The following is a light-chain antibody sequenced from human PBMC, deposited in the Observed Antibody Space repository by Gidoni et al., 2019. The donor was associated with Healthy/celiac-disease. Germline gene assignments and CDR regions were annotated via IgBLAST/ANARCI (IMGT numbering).Light chain of an antibody. V-gene: IGKV4-1*01. J-gene: IGKJ2*01. CDR3: QQYYSTPYN. CDR2: WAS. CDR1: QSVLYSSNNKNY. Sequence: DIVMPQSQDSLAVSLGERATINCKSSQSVLYSSNNKNYLAWYQQKPGQPPKLLIYWASTRESGVPDRFSGSGSGTDFTLTISSLQAEDAAVYYCQQYYSTPYNFGQGTKLEIK.